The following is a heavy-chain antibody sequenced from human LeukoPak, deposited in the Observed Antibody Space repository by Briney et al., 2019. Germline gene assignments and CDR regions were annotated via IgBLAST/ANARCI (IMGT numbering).Heavy chain of an antibody. V-gene: IGHV3-30*03. D-gene: IGHD3-16*01. Sequence: PGGSLRLSCGVSGFSIGNYGMHWIRQAPDKGLEWVAMISHDGGAKYYGDSVKGRLTIPRDNSDNTLYLQMNSLRVEDTAVYYCARDWGSSGWYNWFDPWGQGILVAVSS. CDR3: ARDWGSSGWYNWFDP. CDR2: ISHDGGAK. J-gene: IGHJ5*02. CDR1: GFSIGNYG.